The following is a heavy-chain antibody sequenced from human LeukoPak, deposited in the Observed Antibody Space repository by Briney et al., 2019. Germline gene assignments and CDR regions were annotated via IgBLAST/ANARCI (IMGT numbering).Heavy chain of an antibody. V-gene: IGHV3-9*01. CDR3: AKRGEMATLDY. Sequence: GGSLRLSCAASGFTFDDYAMPWVRQAPGKGLEWVSGISWNSGSIGYADSVKGRFTISRDNAKNSLYLQMNSLRAEDTALYYCAKRGEMATLDYWGQGTLVTVSS. CDR2: ISWNSGSI. CDR1: GFTFDDYA. D-gene: IGHD5-24*01. J-gene: IGHJ4*02.